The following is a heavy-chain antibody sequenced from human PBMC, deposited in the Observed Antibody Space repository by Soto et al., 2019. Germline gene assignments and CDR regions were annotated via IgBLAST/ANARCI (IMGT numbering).Heavy chain of an antibody. CDR1: GFTFSGSA. D-gene: IGHD4-17*01. CDR2: IRSKSNSYAT. V-gene: IGHV3-73*01. Sequence: EVQLVESGGGLVQPGGSLKLSCAVSGFTFSGSAMHWVRQASGKGLEWVGRIRSKSNSYATAYAASMKGRFTISRDDSKNTAYLQMNSLKTEDTAVYYCTRGYGCYVRDYWGQGTVVTVSS. CDR3: TRGYGCYVRDY. J-gene: IGHJ4*02.